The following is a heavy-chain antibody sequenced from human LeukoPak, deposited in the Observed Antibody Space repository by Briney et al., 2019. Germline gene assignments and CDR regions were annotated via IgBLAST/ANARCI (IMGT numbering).Heavy chain of an antibody. CDR3: AKESRKEGRSHYWYFDL. Sequence: GGSLRLSXAASGFTFCSYGMHWVRQAPGKGLEWVAVIWYDGSNKYYADSVKGRFTISRDNSKNTLYLQMNSLRAEDTVVYYCAKESRKEGRSHYWYFDLWGRGTLVTVSS. D-gene: IGHD3-10*01. CDR2: IWYDGSNK. J-gene: IGHJ2*01. V-gene: IGHV3-33*06. CDR1: GFTFCSYG.